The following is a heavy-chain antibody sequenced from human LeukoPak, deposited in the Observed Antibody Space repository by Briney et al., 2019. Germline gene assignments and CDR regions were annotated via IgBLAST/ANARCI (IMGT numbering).Heavy chain of an antibody. CDR1: GGSFSSYY. CDR2: IYYSGST. Sequence: PSETLSLTCAVYGGSFSSYYWSWIRQPPGKGLEWIGYIYYSGSTNYNPSLKSRVTISVDTSKNQFSLKLSSVTAADTAVYYCARLDYDFWSGYYGEYYYMDVWGKGTTVTVSS. D-gene: IGHD3-3*01. J-gene: IGHJ6*03. CDR3: ARLDYDFWSGYYGEYYYMDV. V-gene: IGHV4-59*01.